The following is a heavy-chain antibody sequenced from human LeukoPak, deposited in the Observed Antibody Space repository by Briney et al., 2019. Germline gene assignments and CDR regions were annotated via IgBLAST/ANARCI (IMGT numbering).Heavy chain of an antibody. V-gene: IGHV4-59*08. Sequence: SETLSLTCTVSGGSISSYYWSWIRQPPGKGLEWIGYIYYSGSTNYNPSLKSRVPISVDTSKNQFSLKLSSVTAADTAVYYCARISAVAGGPYDIWGQGTMVTVSS. CDR1: GGSISSYY. CDR2: IYYSGST. D-gene: IGHD6-19*01. CDR3: ARISAVAGGPYDI. J-gene: IGHJ3*02.